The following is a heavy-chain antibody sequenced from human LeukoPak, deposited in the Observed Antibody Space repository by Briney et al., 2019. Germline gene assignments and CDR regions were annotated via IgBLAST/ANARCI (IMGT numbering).Heavy chain of an antibody. D-gene: IGHD3-16*01. CDR2: ISSSGSTI. V-gene: IGHV3-48*03. J-gene: IGHJ4*02. CDR3: ARSPGRNLLGY. CDR1: GFTFSSYE. Sequence: GGSLRLSCAASGFTFSSYEMNWVRQAPGKGLEWVSYISSSGSTIYYADSVKGRFTISRDNAKNSLYLQMNSLRAEDTAVYYCARSPGRNLLGYGGQGTLVTVSS.